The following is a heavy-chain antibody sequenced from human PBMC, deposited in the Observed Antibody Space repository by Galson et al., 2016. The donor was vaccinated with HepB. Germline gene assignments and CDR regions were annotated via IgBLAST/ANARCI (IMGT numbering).Heavy chain of an antibody. CDR2: ISSYSSYI. V-gene: IGHV3-21*01. D-gene: IGHD5-18*01. J-gene: IGHJ4*02. CDR1: GFTLSTYS. CDR3: ARFTAMACIDC. Sequence: SLRPSCAASGFTLSTYSMNWVRQAPGKGLEWVSSISSYSSYIYYADSVKGRFTISRDIAKNSLSLQMNSLRAEDTAVYYCARFTAMACIDCWGQGTLVTVSS.